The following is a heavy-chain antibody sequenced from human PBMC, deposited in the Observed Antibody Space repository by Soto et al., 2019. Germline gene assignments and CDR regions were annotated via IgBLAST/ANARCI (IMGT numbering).Heavy chain of an antibody. V-gene: IGHV3-30*18. J-gene: IGHJ6*02. CDR2: ISYDGRKN. CDR1: GFTFSDYG. Sequence: GGSLRLSCAASGFTFSDYGMHWVRQAPGKGLEWVAVISYDGRKNYYGDSVKGRFTIARDNSKNTLSLQMSSLRSDDTAVYYCAKALPIYTSGWYNYHGMDVWGQGTTVTVSS. CDR3: AKALPIYTSGWYNYHGMDV. D-gene: IGHD6-19*01.